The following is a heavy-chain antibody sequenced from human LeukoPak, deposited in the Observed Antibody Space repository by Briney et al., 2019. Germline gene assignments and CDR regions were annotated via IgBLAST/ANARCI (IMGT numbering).Heavy chain of an antibody. J-gene: IGHJ6*02. CDR2: ISYDGTNK. CDR1: GFTFSSYV. CDR3: ARASGLRSLYYYYGMDV. V-gene: IGHV3-30*04. D-gene: IGHD1-14*01. Sequence: GGSLRLSCAASGFTFSSYVMHWVRQAPGKGLEWVAVISYDGTNKYYADSVKGRFTISRDNSKNTLYVQMNSLRAEDTAMYYCARASGLRSLYYYYGMDVWGQGTTVTVSS.